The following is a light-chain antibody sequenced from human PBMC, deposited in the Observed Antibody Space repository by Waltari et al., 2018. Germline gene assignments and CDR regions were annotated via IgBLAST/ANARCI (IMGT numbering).Light chain of an antibody. CDR3: QQYYRTPPT. Sequence: DIVMTQSPDSLAVSLGERATINCQSSQTVLYSSNNKNFLAWYQQKAGQSPKLLINWASTREFGVPDRFSGSGSGTDFTLTISSLQAEDVAVYYCQQYYRTPPTFGQGTKLEIK. CDR2: WAS. V-gene: IGKV4-1*01. J-gene: IGKJ2*01. CDR1: QTVLYSSNNKNF.